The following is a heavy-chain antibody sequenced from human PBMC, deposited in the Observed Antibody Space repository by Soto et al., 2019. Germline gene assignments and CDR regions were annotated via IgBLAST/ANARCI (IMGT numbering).Heavy chain of an antibody. Sequence: EVQLVESGGGLVQPGGSLRLSCAASGFTVSSHYMSWVRQAPGKGLEWVSVIYSGGSTYYTDSVKGRFTISRDNSKNTLFRQMNSLSAEDTAVYYCARDYYGGNSRYFDLWGRGTLVTVSS. CDR2: IYSGGST. CDR3: ARDYYGGNSRYFDL. D-gene: IGHD2-21*02. V-gene: IGHV3-66*01. CDR1: GFTVSSHY. J-gene: IGHJ2*01.